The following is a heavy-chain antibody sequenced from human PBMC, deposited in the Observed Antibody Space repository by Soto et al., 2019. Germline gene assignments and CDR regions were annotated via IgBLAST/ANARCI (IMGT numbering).Heavy chain of an antibody. J-gene: IGHJ4*02. V-gene: IGHV1-24*01. Sequence: ASVKVSCKVSGYTLTELSMHWVRQAPGKGLEWMGGFDPEDGETIYAQKFQGRVTMTEDTSTDTAYMELSSLRSEDTAVYYCATASYYYDSSGYYSPHYFDYWGQGTLVTVSS. CDR3: ATASYYYDSSGYYSPHYFDY. D-gene: IGHD3-22*01. CDR2: FDPEDGET. CDR1: GYTLTELS.